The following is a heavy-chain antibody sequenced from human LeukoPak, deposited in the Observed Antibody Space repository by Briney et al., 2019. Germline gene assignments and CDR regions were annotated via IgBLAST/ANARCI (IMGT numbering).Heavy chain of an antibody. V-gene: IGHV3-23*01. CDR3: AKGGIMPRAVNYDN. CDR1: GFTFNIYA. D-gene: IGHD3-10*01. CDR2: ISGSGSST. Sequence: PGGSLRLSCVASGFTFNIYAMSWVRQAPGKGLEWVSGISGSGSSTYYADSVKGRFTISRDNSKNTLHLQMNSLRAEDTAVYYCAKGGIMPRAVNYDNWGQGTLVTVSS. J-gene: IGHJ4*02.